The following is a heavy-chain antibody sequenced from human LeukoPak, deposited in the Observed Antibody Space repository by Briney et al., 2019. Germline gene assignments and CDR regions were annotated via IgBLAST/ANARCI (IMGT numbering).Heavy chain of an antibody. CDR2: INHSGST. Sequence: SETLSLTCAVYGGSFSGYYWSWIRQPPGKGLEWIGEINHSGSTNYNPSLKSRVTISVDTSKNQFSLKLSSVTAADTAVYYCARRTPGGSSSSQLDYWGQGTLVTVSS. D-gene: IGHD6-6*01. V-gene: IGHV4-34*01. J-gene: IGHJ4*02. CDR3: ARRTPGGSSSSQLDY. CDR1: GGSFSGYY.